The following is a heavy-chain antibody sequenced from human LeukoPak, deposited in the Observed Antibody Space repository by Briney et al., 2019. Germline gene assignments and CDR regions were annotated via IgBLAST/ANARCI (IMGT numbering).Heavy chain of an antibody. CDR1: GFTFSSYA. Sequence: GRSLRLSCAASGFTFSSYAMHWVRQAPGKGLEWVAVISYDGSNKYYADSVKGRFTISRDNSKNTLYLQMNSPRAEDTAVYYCARAREGWVTIFGVALGYWGQGTLVTVSS. J-gene: IGHJ4*02. D-gene: IGHD3-3*01. V-gene: IGHV3-30-3*01. CDR3: ARAREGWVTIFGVALGY. CDR2: ISYDGSNK.